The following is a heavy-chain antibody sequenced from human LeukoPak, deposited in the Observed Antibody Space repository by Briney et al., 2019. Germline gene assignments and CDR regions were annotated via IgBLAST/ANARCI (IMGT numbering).Heavy chain of an antibody. J-gene: IGHJ2*01. CDR1: GFTFSSSW. CDR2: IKQDGREK. CDR3: ATDRGNGYFDL. D-gene: IGHD3-10*01. V-gene: IGHV3-7*01. Sequence: GGSLRLSCVASGFTFSSSWMSWVRQAPGKGLEWVANIKQDGREKEFLDSVRGRFTISRDNAKNSLYLQMCNLRADDTAVYYCATDRGNGYFDLWGRGTLVTVSS.